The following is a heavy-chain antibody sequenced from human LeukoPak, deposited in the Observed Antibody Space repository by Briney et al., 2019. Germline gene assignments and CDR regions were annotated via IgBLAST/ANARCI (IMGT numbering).Heavy chain of an antibody. CDR3: ARGSPFDP. CDR2: MNPNSGNT. Sequence: ASVNVSCQASGYTFTSYDINEVGQPTGRGGEWMGWMNPNSGNTDYAQKFQGRVTMTRNTSISTAYMELSSLRSEDTAVYYCARGSPFDPWGQGTLVTVSS. J-gene: IGHJ5*02. CDR1: GYTFTSYD. V-gene: IGHV1-8*01.